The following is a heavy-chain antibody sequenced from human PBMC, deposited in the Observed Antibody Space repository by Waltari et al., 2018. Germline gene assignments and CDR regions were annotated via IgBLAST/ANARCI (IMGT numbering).Heavy chain of an antibody. D-gene: IGHD3-10*01. Sequence: QVQLQESGPGLVPPSETLSLTCALSGSSIATGPSPGSCRRPPGPGPRWMGGLTWGGVRQPQGKGLEWIGRTNHSGTHYGPSLQIRLNISIDTSKNQYTLKLRSVTAADTAMYYCARLNYYGPGNYNDAFDIWGQGTMVTVSS. CDR3: ARLNYYGPGNYNDAFDI. V-gene: IGHV4-38-2*01. J-gene: IGHJ3*02. CDR2: TNHSGT. CDR1: GSSIATGPS.